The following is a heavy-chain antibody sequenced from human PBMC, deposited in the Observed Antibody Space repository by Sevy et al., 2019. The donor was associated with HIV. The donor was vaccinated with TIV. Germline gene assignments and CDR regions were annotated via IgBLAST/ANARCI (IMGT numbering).Heavy chain of an antibody. J-gene: IGHJ4*02. V-gene: IGHV3-66*02. CDR2: IFSSGST. CDR3: VSRFLSYRSGWSYFDY. D-gene: IGHD6-19*01. Sequence: GGSLRLSCAISGFTVNDKYIIWVRRAPGKGLEWVSVIFSSGSTYYADSAKGRFTISRDNSKNTVDLQMNSVRAEDTAVYYCVSRFLSYRSGWSYFDYWGQGTLVTVSS. CDR1: GFTVNDKY.